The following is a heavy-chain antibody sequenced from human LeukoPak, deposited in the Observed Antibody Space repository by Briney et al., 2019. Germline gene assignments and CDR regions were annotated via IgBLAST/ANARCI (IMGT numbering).Heavy chain of an antibody. CDR2: ISDDGRRK. CDR3: AKRPSDYGDYVSYFDY. J-gene: IGHJ4*02. V-gene: IGHV3-30*18. CDR1: GFSFISYG. D-gene: IGHD4-17*01. Sequence: GGSLRLSCVASGFSFISYGMHWVRQAPGKGLEWVGVISDDGRRKDYADSVKGRFTISRDNSKDTLYLQMNSLRAEDTTVYYCAKRPSDYGDYVSYFDYWGQGTLVTVSS.